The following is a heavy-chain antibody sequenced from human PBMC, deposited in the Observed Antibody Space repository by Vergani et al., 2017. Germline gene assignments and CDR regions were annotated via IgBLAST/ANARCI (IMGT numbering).Heavy chain of an antibody. CDR2: ISYDGSNK. Sequence: QVQLVESGGGVVQPGRSLRLSCAASGFTFSSYAMHWVRQAPGKGLEWVAVISYDGSNKYYADSGKGRFTISKDNSKNTLYLQMNSLRAEDTAVYYCAASTSPEMNLWGQGTLVTVSS. D-gene: IGHD1-14*01. CDR1: GFTFSSYA. V-gene: IGHV3-30-3*01. J-gene: IGHJ4*02. CDR3: AASTSPEMNL.